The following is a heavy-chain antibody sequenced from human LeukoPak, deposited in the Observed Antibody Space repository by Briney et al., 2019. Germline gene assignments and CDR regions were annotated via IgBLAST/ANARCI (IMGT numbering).Heavy chain of an antibody. CDR1: GYTFTTYD. CDR3: ARGPNKSDGGNSGNAWFDP. J-gene: IGHJ5*02. Sequence: ASVKVSCKASGYTFTTYDINWVRQATGQGLEWMGWMNPNSGNTGYAQKFQGRVTMTRNTSISTAYMELRSLRSEDTAVYYCARGPNKSDGGNSGNAWFDPWSQGTLVTVSS. CDR2: MNPNSGNT. V-gene: IGHV1-8*01. D-gene: IGHD4-23*01.